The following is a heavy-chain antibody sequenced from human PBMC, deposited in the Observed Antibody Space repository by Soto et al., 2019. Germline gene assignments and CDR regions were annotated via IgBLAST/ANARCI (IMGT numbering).Heavy chain of an antibody. CDR1: GFTFSSYA. J-gene: IGHJ4*02. CDR3: ARKATRHYVWGSYRHRFDY. CDR2: ISDDGSNK. D-gene: IGHD3-16*02. Sequence: QLQLVESGGGVVQPGRSLRLSCAASGFTFSSYAMHWVRQAPGKGLVWVAVISDDGSNKYYADSVKGPFTISRDNFKNPLYRRMKSLRGENTAVYYCARKATRHYVWGSYRHRFDYWGQGTLVTVCS. V-gene: IGHV3-30-3*01.